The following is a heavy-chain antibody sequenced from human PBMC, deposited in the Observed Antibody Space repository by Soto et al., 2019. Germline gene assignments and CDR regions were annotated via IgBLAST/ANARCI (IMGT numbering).Heavy chain of an antibody. CDR3: AKVVNAIRFPFEY. Sequence: EVQLLESGGGLVQPGGSLRLSCAASGFSFSNYAMTWVRQAPGKGLEWVSSISGSGSSTYYADSVRGRFTISRDNSKNTLYLQMNSLRAKDTATYYCAKVVNAIRFPFEYWGQGTLVTVSS. CDR2: ISGSGSST. J-gene: IGHJ4*02. D-gene: IGHD2-2*01. V-gene: IGHV3-23*01. CDR1: GFSFSNYA.